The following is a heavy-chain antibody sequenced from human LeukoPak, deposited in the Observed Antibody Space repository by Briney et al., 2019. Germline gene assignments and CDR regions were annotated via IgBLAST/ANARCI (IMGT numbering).Heavy chain of an antibody. D-gene: IGHD5-12*01. J-gene: IGHJ4*02. V-gene: IGHV3-43*01. CDR3: AKDSNTGGYSFGS. CDR1: GFTFHHYS. Sequence: GGSLRLSCAASGFTFHHYSMHWVRQPPGKGLEWVSLISWDGGITCYADSVRGRFTISRDNSKNSLSLEMNSLRTEDTALYYCAKDSNTGGYSFGSWGQGTLVTVTS. CDR2: ISWDGGIT.